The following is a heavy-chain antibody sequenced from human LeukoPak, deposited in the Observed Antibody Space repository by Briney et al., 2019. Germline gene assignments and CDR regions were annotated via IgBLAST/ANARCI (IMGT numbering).Heavy chain of an antibody. CDR3: ARDPYDYGDSYYDY. CDR1: RFTFSSYS. D-gene: IGHD4-17*01. V-gene: IGHV3-21*01. CDR2: ISSSSSYI. J-gene: IGHJ4*02. Sequence: PGGSLTFYCAASRFTFSSYSMNWVRQAPGKGLEWVSSISSSSSYIYYADSVKGRFTISRDNAKNSLYLQMNSLRAEDTAVYYCARDPYDYGDSYYDYWGQGTLVTVSS.